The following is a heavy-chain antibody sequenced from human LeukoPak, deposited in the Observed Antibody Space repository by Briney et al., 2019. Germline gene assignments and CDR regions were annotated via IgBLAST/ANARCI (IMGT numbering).Heavy chain of an antibody. CDR3: ARGWSMEYFQD. CDR1: GGSFSGYY. V-gene: IGHV4-34*01. J-gene: IGHJ1*01. Sequence: KPSETLSLTCAVYGGSFSGYYWSWIRQPPGKGLEWIGEINHSGSTNYNPSLKSRVTISVDTSKNQFSLKLSSVTAADTAVYYCARGWSMEYFQDWGQGTLVTVSS. D-gene: IGHD2/OR15-2a*01. CDR2: INHSGST.